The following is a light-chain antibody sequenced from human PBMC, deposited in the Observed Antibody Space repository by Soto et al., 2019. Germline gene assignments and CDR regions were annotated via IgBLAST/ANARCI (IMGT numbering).Light chain of an antibody. CDR2: DAS. V-gene: IGKV1-33*01. CDR3: QQYHSLPPT. J-gene: IGKJ2*01. Sequence: DIQMTQSPSSLSASVGDRVTITCQASQDISNFLSWYQHKPGKAPKLLIYDASDLETGVPSRFSGSGSGTHFALTISSLQPEDFAIDFCQQYHSLPPTFGRGTKLEIK. CDR1: QDISNF.